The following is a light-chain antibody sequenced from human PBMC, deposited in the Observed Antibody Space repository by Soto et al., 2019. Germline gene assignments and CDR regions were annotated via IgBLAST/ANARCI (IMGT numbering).Light chain of an antibody. Sequence: DIQMTQSPSTLSASVGDRLTITWRASQSISSWLAWYQQKPGKATKLLIYKASSLESGVPSRFSGSGSGTEFTLTISSLQPDDFAVYYCQQYGSSPPITFGQGTRLEIK. CDR1: QSISSW. V-gene: IGKV1-5*03. J-gene: IGKJ5*01. CDR3: QQYGSSPPIT. CDR2: KAS.